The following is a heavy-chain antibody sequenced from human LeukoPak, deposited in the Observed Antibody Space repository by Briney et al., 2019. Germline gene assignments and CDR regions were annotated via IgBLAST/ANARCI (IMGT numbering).Heavy chain of an antibody. CDR1: GFTFSSYA. J-gene: IGHJ4*02. Sequence: GGSLRLSCAASGFTFSSYAMTWVRQAPGKGLEWVSAISGSGGSTYYADSVKGRFTISRDNSKNTLYLRMNSLRAEDTAVYYCAKSLLWFGELNYWGQGTLVTVSS. CDR2: ISGSGGST. D-gene: IGHD3-10*01. V-gene: IGHV3-23*01. CDR3: AKSLLWFGELNY.